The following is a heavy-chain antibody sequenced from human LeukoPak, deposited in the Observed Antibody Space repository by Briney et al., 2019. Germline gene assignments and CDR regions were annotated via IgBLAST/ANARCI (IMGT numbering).Heavy chain of an antibody. CDR1: GYTFSGYA. V-gene: IGHV1-3*01. CDR3: ARGIWSATRVDYYLDN. CDR2: INAGNGHT. D-gene: IGHD5-24*01. Sequence: GAPVNVSCKASGYTFSGYAIHWVRQAPGQRFEWMGWINAGNGHTKYSQNFQGIVTITRDSSANIVYMELSSLTSEDTAVYYCARGIWSATRVDYYLDNWGQGTLVTVSS. J-gene: IGHJ4*02.